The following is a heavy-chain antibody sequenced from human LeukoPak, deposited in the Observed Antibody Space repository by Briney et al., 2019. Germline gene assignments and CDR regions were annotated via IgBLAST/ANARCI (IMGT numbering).Heavy chain of an antibody. CDR3: ARDRYSSGPSEY. CDR2: IWYDGSNK. V-gene: IGHV3-33*01. CDR1: GFTFSSYG. J-gene: IGHJ4*02. Sequence: GGSLRLSCAASGFTFSSYGMHWVRQAPGKGLEWVAVIWYDGSNKYYADSVKGRFTTSRDNSKNTLYLQMNSLRAEDTAVYYCARDRYSSGPSEYWGQGTLVTVSS. D-gene: IGHD6-19*01.